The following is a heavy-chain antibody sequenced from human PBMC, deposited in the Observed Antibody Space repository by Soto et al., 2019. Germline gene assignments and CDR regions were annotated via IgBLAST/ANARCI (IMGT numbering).Heavy chain of an antibody. CDR1: GYTFTSYD. Sequence: QVQLVQSGAEVKKPGASVKVSCKASGYTFTSYDINWVRQATGQGLEWMGWMNPNSGNTGYAQKFQGRDTMTRNTSKSTAYMELSSLRSENTAVYYCARDLRYDSSGYYVYWGQGTLVTVSS. V-gene: IGHV1-8*01. CDR2: MNPNSGNT. J-gene: IGHJ4*02. D-gene: IGHD3-22*01. CDR3: ARDLRYDSSGYYVY.